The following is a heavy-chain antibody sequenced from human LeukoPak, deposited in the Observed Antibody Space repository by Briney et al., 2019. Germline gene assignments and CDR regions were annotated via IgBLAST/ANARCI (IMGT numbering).Heavy chain of an antibody. Sequence: LVNPSETLSLTCAVSGGSISSYYWSWIRQPPGKGLEWIGEINHSGSTNYNPSLKSRVTISVDTSKNQSSLKLSSVTAADTAVYYCARGNPYYYDQQSHSYYFDYWGQGTLVTVSS. J-gene: IGHJ4*02. CDR2: INHSGST. CDR1: GGSISSYY. V-gene: IGHV4-34*01. D-gene: IGHD3-22*01. CDR3: ARGNPYYYDQQSHSYYFDY.